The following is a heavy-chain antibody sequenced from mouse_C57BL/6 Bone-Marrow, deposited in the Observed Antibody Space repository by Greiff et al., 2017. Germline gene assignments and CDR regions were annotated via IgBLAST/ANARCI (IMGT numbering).Heavy chain of an antibody. CDR1: GYTFTNHW. J-gene: IGHJ4*01. CDR3: ARSYDYDDYTMDY. V-gene: IGHV1-64*01. CDR2: MHPKGGSP. Sequence: QVQLQQPGAELVKPGASVQLSCKASGYTFTNHWMHWVKQRLGQGLERIGMMHPKGGSPDYNEKCKSEATLSVEQSSRTAYMELSSLTSEDSAVYYCARSYDYDDYTMDYWGQGTSVTVSS. D-gene: IGHD2-4*01.